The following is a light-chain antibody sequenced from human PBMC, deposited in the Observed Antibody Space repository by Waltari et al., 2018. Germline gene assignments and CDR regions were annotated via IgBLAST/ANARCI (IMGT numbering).Light chain of an antibody. J-gene: IGLJ2*01. CDR2: TND. Sequence: QSVLTQPPSARGTPGQRVTISCSGSSSNIGRKPVSWYQQLPGTAPKLLIHTNDQRPSGVPDRFSGSKSGTSASLAISGLQSEDEADYYCAAWDDSLNGPVFGGGTKLTVL. CDR1: SSNIGRKP. V-gene: IGLV1-44*01. CDR3: AAWDDSLNGPV.